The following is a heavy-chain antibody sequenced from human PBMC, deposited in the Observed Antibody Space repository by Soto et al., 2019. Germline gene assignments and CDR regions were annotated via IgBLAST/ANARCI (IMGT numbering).Heavy chain of an antibody. Sequence: VKVSCKASGYTFTSNGISWARQAPGQGLEWMGWISAYNGNTNYAQKLQGRVTMTTDTSTSTAYMELRSLRSDDTAVYYCARDKFFGDYRDYYYYGMDVWGQGTTVTVSS. CDR3: ARDKFFGDYRDYYYYGMDV. CDR1: GYTFTSNG. J-gene: IGHJ6*02. CDR2: ISAYNGNT. D-gene: IGHD4-17*01. V-gene: IGHV1-18*01.